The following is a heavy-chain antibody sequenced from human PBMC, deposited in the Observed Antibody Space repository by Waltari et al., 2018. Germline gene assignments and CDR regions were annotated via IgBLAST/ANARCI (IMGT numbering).Heavy chain of an antibody. J-gene: IGHJ4*01. CDR2: SSAHDGNT. CDR3: ATAVGGNMEFDS. CDR1: AYTFSTYG. Sequence: QVHLVQSGAEVKTPGASVKVSCKASAYTFSTYGLTWVRQAPGQGLEWLGWSSAHDGNTNYAPSLQDRVTLTTDPSTYTAYMELNSLRPDDTAVYYCATAVGGNMEFDSWGHGSLVTVSS. V-gene: IGHV1-18*01. D-gene: IGHD6-19*01.